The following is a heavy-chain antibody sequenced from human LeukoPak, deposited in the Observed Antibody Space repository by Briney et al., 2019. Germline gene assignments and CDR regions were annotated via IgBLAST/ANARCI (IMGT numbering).Heavy chain of an antibody. CDR1: GYTFTGYY. D-gene: IGHD2-21*02. V-gene: IGHV1-69*02. J-gene: IGHJ6*02. CDR2: IIPILGIA. CDR3: ASGPAACGGDCYRYYYGMDV. Sequence: ASVKVSCKASGYTFTGYYMHWVRQAPGQGLEWMGRIIPILGIANYAQKFQGRVTITADKSTSTAYMELSSLRSEDTAVYYCASGPAACGGDCYRYYYGMDVWGQGTTVTVSS.